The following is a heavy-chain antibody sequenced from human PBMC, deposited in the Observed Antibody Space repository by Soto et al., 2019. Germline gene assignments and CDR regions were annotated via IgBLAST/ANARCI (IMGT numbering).Heavy chain of an antibody. CDR2: INPSGGST. CDR3: ARDLRSYYDFWSGYSLYHYYGMDV. V-gene: IGHV1-46*01. D-gene: IGHD3-3*01. Sequence: ASVKVSCKASGYTFTSYYMHWVRQAPGQGLEWMGIINPSGGSTSYTQKFQGRVTMTRDTSTSTVYMELSSLRSEDTAVYYCARDLRSYYDFWSGYSLYHYYGMDVWGQGTTVTVSS. CDR1: GYTFTSYY. J-gene: IGHJ6*02.